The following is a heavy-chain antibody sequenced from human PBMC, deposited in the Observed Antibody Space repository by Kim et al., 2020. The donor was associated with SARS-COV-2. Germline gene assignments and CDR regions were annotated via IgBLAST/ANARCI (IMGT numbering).Heavy chain of an antibody. J-gene: IGHJ5*02. CDR1: GYTFTSYG. V-gene: IGHV1-18*01. CDR3: ASVASERDENWFDP. Sequence: ASVKVSCKASGYTFTSYGISWVRQAPGQGLEWMGWTSAYNGNTNYAQKLQGRVTMTTDTSTSTAYMELRGLRSDDTAVYYCASVASERDENWFDPWGQGTLVTVSS. CDR2: TSAYNGNT.